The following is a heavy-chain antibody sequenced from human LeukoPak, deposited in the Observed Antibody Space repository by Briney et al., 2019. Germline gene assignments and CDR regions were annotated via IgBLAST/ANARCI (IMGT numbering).Heavy chain of an antibody. V-gene: IGHV4-39*01. CDR1: GGSISSSSYY. CDR2: IYYSGST. J-gene: IGHJ4*02. CDR3: ARHPPRRFDY. D-gene: IGHD6-6*01. Sequence: PSETLSLTCTVSGGSISSSSYYWGWIRQPPGKGLGWIGSIYYSGSTYYNPSLKSRVTISVDTSKNQFSLKLSSVTAADTAVYYCARHPPRRFDYWGQGTLVTVSP.